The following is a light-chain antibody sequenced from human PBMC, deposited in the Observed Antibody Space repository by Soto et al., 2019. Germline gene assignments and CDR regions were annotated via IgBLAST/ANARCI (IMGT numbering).Light chain of an antibody. CDR2: AAS. J-gene: IGKJ3*01. CDR3: QQGFSSPLP. CDR1: QTISSY. V-gene: IGKV1-39*01. Sequence: DIQMTQSPSFLSASVGDRVTITCRASQTISSYLNWYQQKPGKAPKVLMYAASSLQSGVPSRFSCSGSGTDFTLTISGLQPEDFGTYYLQQGFSSPLPFGGGTKVDIK.